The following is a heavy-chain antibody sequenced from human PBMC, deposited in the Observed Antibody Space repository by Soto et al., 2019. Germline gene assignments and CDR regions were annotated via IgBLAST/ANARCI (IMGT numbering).Heavy chain of an antibody. V-gene: IGHV5-51*01. D-gene: IGHD6-19*01. Sequence: GESLKISCKGSVYTFSSYWIGWVRQVPGKGLEWMGIIYPGDSDARYSPSFQGQVTISADKSITTTYLQWSSLKASDTAIYYCARLFDTSGWYDYWGQGTLVTVSS. CDR3: ARLFDTSGWYDY. CDR2: IYPGDSDA. J-gene: IGHJ4*02. CDR1: VYTFSSYW.